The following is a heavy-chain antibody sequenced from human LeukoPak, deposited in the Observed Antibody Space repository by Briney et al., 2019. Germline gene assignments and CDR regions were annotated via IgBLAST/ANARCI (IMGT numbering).Heavy chain of an antibody. Sequence: ASVKVSCKGSGYSFTAYYIHWVRQAPGQGLEWMGWINPNSGDTNYAQKFQGRVIMTWDTSISTAYMELSRLKSDDTAVFYCARVAIMVRGVNLFHQWGQGTLVTVSS. CDR3: ARVAIMVRGVNLFHQ. CDR2: INPNSGDT. CDR1: GYSFTAYY. D-gene: IGHD3-10*01. V-gene: IGHV1-2*02. J-gene: IGHJ1*01.